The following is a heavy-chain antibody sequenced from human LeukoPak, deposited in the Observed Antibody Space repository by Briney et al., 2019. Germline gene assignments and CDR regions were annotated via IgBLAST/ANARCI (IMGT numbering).Heavy chain of an antibody. Sequence: ASVKVCCSASGSTFTGYYMPRVREAPGQGLEWMGWFNPNSGGTNYAQKFQGRDTMTRATSITTVYMELNRLTSDDTAMHYCARLQVAIDIWGQGTRVTVSS. CDR3: ARLQVAIDI. V-gene: IGHV1-2*02. J-gene: IGHJ3*02. CDR1: GSTFTGYY. CDR2: FNPNSGGT.